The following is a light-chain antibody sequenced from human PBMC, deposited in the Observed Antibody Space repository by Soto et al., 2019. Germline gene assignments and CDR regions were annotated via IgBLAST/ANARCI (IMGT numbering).Light chain of an antibody. CDR3: QQRSNWPST. V-gene: IGKV3-11*01. J-gene: IGKJ4*01. CDR2: DAS. CDR1: QSVSSY. Sequence: EIVLTQSPATLSLSPGDRATLSCRASQSVSSYLAWYQQKPGQAPRLLIYDASNRATGIPARFSGSWSGTDFTLTITSLEPEDFAAYYCQQRSNWPSTFGGGTTVEIK.